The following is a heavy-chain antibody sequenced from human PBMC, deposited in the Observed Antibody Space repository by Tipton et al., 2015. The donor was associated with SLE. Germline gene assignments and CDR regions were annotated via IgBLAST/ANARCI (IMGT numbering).Heavy chain of an antibody. CDR3: ASARDYYYMDV. J-gene: IGHJ6*03. Sequence: LRLSCTVSGGSISRSTYFWDWIRQPPGKGLEWIGKIYYSGHSYYNPSLKSRVTIFVDTSMNQFSLRLSSVTAADTAVYYCASARDYYYMDVWGKGTTVTVSS. V-gene: IGHV4-39*07. CDR2: IYYSGHS. CDR1: GGSISRSTYF.